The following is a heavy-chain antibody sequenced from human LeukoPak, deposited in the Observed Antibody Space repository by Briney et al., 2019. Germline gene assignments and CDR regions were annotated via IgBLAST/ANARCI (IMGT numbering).Heavy chain of an antibody. Sequence: SETLSLTCTVSGGSVSDYYLSWIRQSPGKGLEWVGYIYYTWSSSYNPSLSSRFTISADTSKNQFSLKLSSVPAADTAVYYRASRKLGNDYWGQGTLVTVSS. J-gene: IGHJ4*01. V-gene: IGHV4-59*02. CDR2: IYYTWSS. D-gene: IGHD7-27*01. CDR3: ASRKLGNDY. CDR1: GGSVSDYY.